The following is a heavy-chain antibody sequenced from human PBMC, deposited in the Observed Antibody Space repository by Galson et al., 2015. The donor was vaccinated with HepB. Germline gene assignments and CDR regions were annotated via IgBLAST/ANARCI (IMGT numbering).Heavy chain of an antibody. CDR3: ARHLGATVRRVPYPHFYGMDV. Sequence: TLSLTCFVSGGSMNSYHWSWIRQSPGKGLEWIGYVDYSGSTNYNPSLKSRITISADTSKIQFSLRLSFVTAADTAVYYCARHLGATVRRVPYPHFYGMDVWGQGTTVTVSS. D-gene: IGHD5-12*01. J-gene: IGHJ6*02. CDR1: GGSMNSYH. CDR2: VDYSGST. V-gene: IGHV4-59*08.